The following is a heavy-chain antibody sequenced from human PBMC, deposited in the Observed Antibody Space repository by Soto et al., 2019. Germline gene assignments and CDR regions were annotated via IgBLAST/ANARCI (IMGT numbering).Heavy chain of an antibody. CDR3: ARPTGYSGYDSNY. D-gene: IGHD5-12*01. V-gene: IGHV3-21*01. CDR1: GFTFSSYD. CDR2: ISSSSTYI. Sequence: EGSLRLSCAASGFTFSSYDMNWVRQAPGKGLEWVSSISSSSTYIYYADSVKGRFTISRDNAWDSLYLQMNSLRAEDTAVYYCARPTGYSGYDSNYWGQGALVTVSS. J-gene: IGHJ4*02.